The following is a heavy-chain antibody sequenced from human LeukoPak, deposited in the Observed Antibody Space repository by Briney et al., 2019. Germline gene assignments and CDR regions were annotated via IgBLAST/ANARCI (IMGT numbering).Heavy chain of an antibody. CDR2: IKKDGTYR. V-gene: IGHV3-74*01. D-gene: IGHD3-16*01. J-gene: IGHJ4*02. CDR1: GFTFSGNW. Sequence: GSLRLSCVVSGFTFSGNWMHWVRQGPGKGLMCVARIKKDGTYRDYADSVKGRFTISRDNAKNTLFLQMDSLRDEDTAVYYCARDDDVYGIDYWGQGTLVTVSS. CDR3: ARDDDVYGIDY.